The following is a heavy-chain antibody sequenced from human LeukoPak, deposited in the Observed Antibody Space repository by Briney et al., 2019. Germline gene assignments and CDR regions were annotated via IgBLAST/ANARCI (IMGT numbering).Heavy chain of an antibody. CDR1: GFTFSSYG. CDR2: IWYDGSNK. Sequence: GGSLRLSCAASGFTFSSYGMHWVRQAPGKGLERVAVIWYDGSNKYYADSVKGRFTISRDNSKNTLYLQTNSLRAEDTAVYYCARDSTPTVTTYFDYWGQGTLVTVSS. J-gene: IGHJ4*02. D-gene: IGHD4-17*01. V-gene: IGHV3-33*01. CDR3: ARDSTPTVTTYFDY.